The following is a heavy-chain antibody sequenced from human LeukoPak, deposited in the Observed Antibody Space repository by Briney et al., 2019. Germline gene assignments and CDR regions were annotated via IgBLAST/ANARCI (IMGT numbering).Heavy chain of an antibody. CDR3: ASETYYYGSSGYYLFDY. Sequence: ASVKVSCKASGGTFSSYAISWVRQAPGQGLEWMGGIIPIFGTANYAQKFQGRVTITADESTSTAYMELSSLRSEDTAVYYCASETYYYGSSGYYLFDYWGQGTLVTVSS. CDR1: GGTFSSYA. J-gene: IGHJ4*02. CDR2: IIPIFGTA. D-gene: IGHD3-22*01. V-gene: IGHV1-69*13.